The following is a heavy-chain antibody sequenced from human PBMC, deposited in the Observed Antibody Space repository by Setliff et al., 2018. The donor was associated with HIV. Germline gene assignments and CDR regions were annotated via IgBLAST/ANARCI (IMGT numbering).Heavy chain of an antibody. CDR3: ARDSDYYDFWSPGFDAFDI. J-gene: IGHJ3*02. D-gene: IGHD3-3*01. CDR1: GGSISSGRYY. CDR2: IYTSGNT. V-gene: IGHV4-61*02. Sequence: SETLSLTCTVSGGSISSGRYYWSWIRQPAGKGLEWIGRIYTSGNTNYNPSLKSRVTISVDTSKNQFSLKLSSVTATDTAVYYCARDSDYYDFWSPGFDAFDIWGQGTMVTVSS.